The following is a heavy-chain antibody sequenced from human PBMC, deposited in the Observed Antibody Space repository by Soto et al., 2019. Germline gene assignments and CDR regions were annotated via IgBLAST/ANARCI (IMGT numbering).Heavy chain of an antibody. CDR2: ITGSGGST. V-gene: IGHV3-23*01. D-gene: IGHD3-9*01. CDR1: GFTFCRHA. J-gene: IGHJ4*02. CDR3: AKTRARTYDILTGYEN. Sequence: GGFLSFSCDASGFTFCRHAMSWVRLSPGKGLEWVSAITGSGGSTYYADSVKGRFTISRDNTKNTLYLQMNSLRAEDTAVYYCAKTRARTYDILTGYENWGQGTLVTVSS.